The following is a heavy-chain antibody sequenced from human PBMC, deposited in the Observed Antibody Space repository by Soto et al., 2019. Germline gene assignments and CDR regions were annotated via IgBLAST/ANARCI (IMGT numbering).Heavy chain of an antibody. J-gene: IGHJ6*02. CDR2: VSGYNGDT. V-gene: IGHV1-18*01. Sequence: QGQLVQSGPEVKKPGASVKVSCKASGYTFSRYGISWVRQALGQGLEWMGWVSGYNGDTKYAQKVQGRVTMTIDTSTYTAYMELRSLTSDDTAKYYCAKNGQPPYYYYGMDAWGQGTTVTVSS. CDR3: AKNGQPPYYYYGMDA. D-gene: IGHD2-8*01. CDR1: GYTFSRYG.